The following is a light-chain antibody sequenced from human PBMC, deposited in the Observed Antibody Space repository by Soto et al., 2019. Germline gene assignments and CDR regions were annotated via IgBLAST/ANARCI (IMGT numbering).Light chain of an antibody. CDR2: DAS. J-gene: IGKJ5*01. CDR1: QSVGSY. Sequence: EIVLTQSPGTRSSSPGEGGTLSCRASQSVGSYLAWYQQKPGLAPRLLIYDASNRATGIPDRFSGSGSGTDFTLTISRLEPEDFAVYYCQQYGSSPITFGQGTRLEIK. CDR3: QQYGSSPIT. V-gene: IGKV3D-20*01.